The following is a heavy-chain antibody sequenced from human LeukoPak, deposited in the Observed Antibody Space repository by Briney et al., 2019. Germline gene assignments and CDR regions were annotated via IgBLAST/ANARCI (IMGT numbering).Heavy chain of an antibody. J-gene: IGHJ6*02. Sequence: VASVKVSCKASGYTFTSYDINWVRQATGQGLEWMGWMNPNSGNTGYAQKFQGRVTMTRNTSISTAYMEPSSLRSEDTAVYYCARGVGYGSGPGGYYYGMDVWGQGTTVTVSS. CDR1: GYTFTSYD. V-gene: IGHV1-8*01. D-gene: IGHD3-10*01. CDR3: ARGVGYGSGPGGYYYGMDV. CDR2: MNPNSGNT.